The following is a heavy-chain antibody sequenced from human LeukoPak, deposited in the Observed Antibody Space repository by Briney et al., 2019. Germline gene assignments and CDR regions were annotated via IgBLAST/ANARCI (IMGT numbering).Heavy chain of an antibody. CDR1: GFTFSIYT. CDR3: AELGITMIGGV. D-gene: IGHD3-10*02. V-gene: IGHV3-21*01. J-gene: IGHJ6*04. CDR2: ITSSSSYI. Sequence: GGSLRLSCTASGFTFSIYTMNWVRQAPGKGLEWVSSITSSSSYIYYADSVKGRFTISRDNAKNSLYLQMNSLRAEDTAVYYCAELGITMIGGVWGKGTTVTVSS.